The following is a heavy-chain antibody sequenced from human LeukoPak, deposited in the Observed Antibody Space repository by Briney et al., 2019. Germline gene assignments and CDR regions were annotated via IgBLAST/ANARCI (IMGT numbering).Heavy chain of an antibody. D-gene: IGHD3-10*01. J-gene: IGHJ4*02. Sequence: ASVKVSCQASGYTFTGSYMHWVRQAPGQGLEWMGWINPNSGGTNYAQKFQGRVTMTRETSISPAYMKLSRLRSDATAVYYCALVLWFEELLLDYWGQGTLVTVSS. CDR2: INPNSGGT. CDR3: ALVLWFEELLLDY. CDR1: GYTFTGSY. V-gene: IGHV1-2*02.